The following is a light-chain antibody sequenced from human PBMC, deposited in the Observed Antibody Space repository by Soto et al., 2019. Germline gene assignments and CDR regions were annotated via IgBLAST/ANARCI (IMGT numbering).Light chain of an antibody. CDR2: YDN. Sequence: QSVLTQPPSASGTPGQRVTISCSGSNSNIGSNTVNWYQQLPGTAPKLLIYYDNLRPSGVPDRISGSKSGTSASLAISGLQSDDEADYYCAAWADSLNGRVFGTGTKLTVL. CDR3: AAWADSLNGRV. CDR1: NSNIGSNT. V-gene: IGLV1-44*01. J-gene: IGLJ1*01.